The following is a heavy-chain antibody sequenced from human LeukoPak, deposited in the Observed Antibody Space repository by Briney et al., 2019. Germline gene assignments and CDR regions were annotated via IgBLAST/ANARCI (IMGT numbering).Heavy chain of an antibody. D-gene: IGHD2-2*01. J-gene: IGHJ5*02. CDR2: INPNSGGT. CDR3: ARDKVVVRNWFDP. Sequence: GASVKVSCKASGYTFTSYYMHWVRQAPGQGLEWMGWINPNSGGTNYAQKFQGRVTMTRDTSISTAYMELSRLRPDDTAVYYCARDKVVVRNWFDPWGQGTLVTVSS. V-gene: IGHV1-2*02. CDR1: GYTFTSYY.